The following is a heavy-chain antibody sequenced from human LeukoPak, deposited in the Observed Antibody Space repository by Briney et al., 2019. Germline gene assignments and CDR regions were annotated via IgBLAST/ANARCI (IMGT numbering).Heavy chain of an antibody. CDR3: ARDEYSRSYHFDY. J-gene: IGHJ4*02. D-gene: IGHD1-26*01. CDR1: GGSISSSNW. CDR2: IYHSGST. Sequence: PSGTLSLTCAISGGSISSSNWWSWVRQPPGKGLEWIGEIYHSGSTNYNPSLKSRVTISVEKSKKHFSLKLRSVHAADTAVYYCARDEYSRSYHFDYWGQGTLVTVSS. V-gene: IGHV4-4*02.